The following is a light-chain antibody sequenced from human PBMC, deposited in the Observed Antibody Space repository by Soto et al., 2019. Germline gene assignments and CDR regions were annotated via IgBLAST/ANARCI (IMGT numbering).Light chain of an antibody. CDR3: QQFHTSWT. V-gene: IGKV1-5*01. CDR1: RDIDIW. J-gene: IGKJ1*01. CDR2: DAS. Sequence: DIEMTQSPSTLSASVGDTVTITCRASRDIDIWLAWYQHKSGQAPDLLIYDASTLQTGVPSRFSGGGSGRDFSLTISGLQPDDFATYFCQQFHTSWTFGQGTRV.